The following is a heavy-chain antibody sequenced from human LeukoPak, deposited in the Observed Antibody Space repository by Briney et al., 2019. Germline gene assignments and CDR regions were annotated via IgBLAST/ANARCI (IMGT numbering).Heavy chain of an antibody. CDR3: AKVGDYWFGHDY. CDR1: GFTFSSYA. V-gene: IGHV3-23*01. J-gene: IGHJ4*02. Sequence: GGSLRLSCAASGFTFSSYAMSWVRQAPGKGLEWVSAVSGSGGSTYYADSVKGRFTISRDNSKNTLYLQMNSLRAEDTAVYYCAKVGDYWFGHDYWGQGTLVTVSS. D-gene: IGHD4-17*01. CDR2: VSGSGGST.